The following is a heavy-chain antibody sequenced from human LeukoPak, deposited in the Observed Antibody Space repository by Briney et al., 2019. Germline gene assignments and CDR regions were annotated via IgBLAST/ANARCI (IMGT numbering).Heavy chain of an antibody. Sequence: PGGSLRLSCAASGFTFDDYAMHWVRHAPGKGLEWVSGISWNSGSIGYADSVKGRFTISRDNAKNSLYLQMNSLRAEDMALYYCAKDMRPSLWGYFDYWGQGTLVTVSS. CDR1: GFTFDDYA. D-gene: IGHD1-26*01. CDR3: AKDMRPSLWGYFDY. V-gene: IGHV3-9*03. J-gene: IGHJ4*02. CDR2: ISWNSGSI.